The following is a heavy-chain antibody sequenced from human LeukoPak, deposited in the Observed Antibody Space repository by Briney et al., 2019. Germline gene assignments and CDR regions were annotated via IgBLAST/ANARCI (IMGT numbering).Heavy chain of an antibody. CDR1: GFTFSNYA. Sequence: PGGSLRLSCVASGFTFSNYAMHWVRQAPGEGLEWVAFIRYDGSIKYYADSVKGRFTISRDNSKNVLFLQMNRLRAEDTAVYYCAKDQYDVVVVSAATYNRKYYYYMDVWGKGTTVSVSS. CDR3: AKDQYDVVVVSAATYNRKYYYYMDV. CDR2: IRYDGSIK. D-gene: IGHD2-2*01. J-gene: IGHJ6*03. V-gene: IGHV3-30*02.